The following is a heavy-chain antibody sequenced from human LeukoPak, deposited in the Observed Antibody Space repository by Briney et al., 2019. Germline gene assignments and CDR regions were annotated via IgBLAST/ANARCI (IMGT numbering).Heavy chain of an antibody. V-gene: IGHV3-21*01. J-gene: IGHJ4*02. CDR1: GFTFSSYS. D-gene: IGHD4-23*01. CDR2: ISSSSSYI. CDR3: ARDGIGNPFDC. Sequence: GGSLRLSCAASGFTFSSYSMNWVRQAPGKGLEWVSSISSSSSYIYYADSVKGRFTISRDNAKNSLYLQMNSLRAEDTAVYYCARDGIGNPFDCWGQGTLVTVSS.